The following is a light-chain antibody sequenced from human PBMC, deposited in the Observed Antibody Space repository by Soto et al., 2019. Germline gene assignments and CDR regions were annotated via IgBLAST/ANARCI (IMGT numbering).Light chain of an antibody. CDR1: SPNIGSNY. CDR2: RNG. V-gene: IGLV1-47*01. Sequence: QSALTQPPSASGTPGQRVTISCSGSSPNIGSNYVYWYQQLPGTAPKLLIYRNGQRPSGVPDRFSGSKSGTSASLAISGLRSEDEADYYCAVWDDSLDGVVFGGGTKLTVL. CDR3: AVWDDSLDGVV. J-gene: IGLJ3*02.